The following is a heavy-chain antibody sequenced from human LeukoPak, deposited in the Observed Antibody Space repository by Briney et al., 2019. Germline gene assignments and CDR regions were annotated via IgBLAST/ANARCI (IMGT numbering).Heavy chain of an antibody. D-gene: IGHD3-22*01. J-gene: IGHJ6*03. Sequence: NPSETLSLTCAVYGGTFRGYYWSWIRQPPGKGLQWIGEINHSGSTNYNPSLKSRVTISVDASKNQFSLKLSSVTAADTAVYYCARGSTVVVTGYYYYMDVWGKGTTVTVSS. CDR2: INHSGST. CDR1: GGTFRGYY. CDR3: ARGSTVVVTGYYYYMDV. V-gene: IGHV4-34*01.